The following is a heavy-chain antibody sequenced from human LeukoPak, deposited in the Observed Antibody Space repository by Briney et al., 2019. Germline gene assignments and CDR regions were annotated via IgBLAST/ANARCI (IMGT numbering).Heavy chain of an antibody. CDR1: GFTFSSYA. J-gene: IGHJ4*02. D-gene: IGHD3-3*01. Sequence: GGSLRLSCAASGFTFSSYAMSWVRQAPGKGLEWVSAISGSSGSTYYADSVKGRFTISRDNSKDTLYLQMNSLRAEDTAVYYCAKDPRYYDFWSGSDYWGQGTLVTVSS. CDR3: AKDPRYYDFWSGSDY. V-gene: IGHV3-23*01. CDR2: ISGSSGST.